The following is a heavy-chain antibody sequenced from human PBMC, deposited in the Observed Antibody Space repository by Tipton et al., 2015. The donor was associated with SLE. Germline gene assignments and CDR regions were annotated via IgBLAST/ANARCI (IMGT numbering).Heavy chain of an antibody. CDR1: GFMFDGYA. D-gene: IGHD2-21*01. Sequence: SLRLSCAASGFMFDGYAMSWVRQAPGKGLEWVSGTNWNGDNTGYVDSVKGRFTISRDNAKKYVYLQMNSLRPEDTAVYYCARDLYPYGMDVWGQGTTVTVSS. CDR2: TNWNGDNT. CDR3: ARDLYPYGMDV. V-gene: IGHV3-20*04. J-gene: IGHJ6*02.